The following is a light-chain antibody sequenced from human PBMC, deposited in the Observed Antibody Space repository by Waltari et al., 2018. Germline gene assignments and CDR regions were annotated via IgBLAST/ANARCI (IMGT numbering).Light chain of an antibody. CDR1: TRDVGGYNF. J-gene: IGLJ1*01. CDR2: DVN. V-gene: IGLV2-11*01. Sequence: QSALTQPRSVSGSPGQSVTTSCTGTTRDVGGYNFVSSYQPHPGKSPKRMIYDVNRRPSGVSHRFSGSKSGNTASLTISGLQAEDEADYYCGSYTTRATHVFGIGTKVTVL. CDR3: GSYTTRATHV.